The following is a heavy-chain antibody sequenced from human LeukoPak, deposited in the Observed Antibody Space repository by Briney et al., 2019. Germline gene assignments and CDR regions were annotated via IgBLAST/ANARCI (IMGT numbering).Heavy chain of an antibody. Sequence: ASVKVSCKASGYTFTSYGISWVRQPRGQGREGMGWISADNGNTNYAQKLQGRVTMTTDTSTSTAYLELRRLRADATAVYYCARGGRRTRERDAFDIWGQGTMVTVSS. CDR2: ISADNGNT. D-gene: IGHD1-1*01. CDR3: ARGGRRTRERDAFDI. CDR1: GYTFTSYG. V-gene: IGHV1-18*04. J-gene: IGHJ3*02.